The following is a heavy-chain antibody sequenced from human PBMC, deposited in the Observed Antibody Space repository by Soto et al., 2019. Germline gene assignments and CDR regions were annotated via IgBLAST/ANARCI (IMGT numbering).Heavy chain of an antibody. J-gene: IGHJ6*02. CDR3: GRGDYYNPGRYPNV. V-gene: IGHV3-72*01. D-gene: IGHD3-10*01. Sequence: PGGSLRLSCAASGFTLSERYIDWARQAPGKGLEWVGRSRNKDNSYSTEYAASVKGRFTISRDDSKNSLYLQMNSLKTEDTAVYYCGRGDYYNPGRYPNVWGQGTMVTVSS. CDR2: SRNKDNSYST. CDR1: GFTLSERY.